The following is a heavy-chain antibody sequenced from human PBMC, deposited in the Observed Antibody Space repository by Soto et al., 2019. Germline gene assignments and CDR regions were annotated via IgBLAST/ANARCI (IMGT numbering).Heavy chain of an antibody. CDR3: ANDRGSGTTVSK. CDR1: GFTFSTYW. CDR2: INSDGSST. D-gene: IGHD1-7*01. Sequence: DVQLVESGGGLVQPGGSLRLSCAASGFTFSTYWMHWVRQAPGKGLVWVSRINSDGSSTAYADSVKGRFTISRDNAKNTLYLQLKSLRVEDTAVYYCANDRGSGTTVSKWGQGTLVTVSS. V-gene: IGHV3-74*01. J-gene: IGHJ4*02.